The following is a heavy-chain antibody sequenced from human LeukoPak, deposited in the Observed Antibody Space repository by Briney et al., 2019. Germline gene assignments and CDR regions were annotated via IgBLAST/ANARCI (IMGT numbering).Heavy chain of an antibody. CDR3: ARHPFDGDYGDY. CDR2: IYDSGST. J-gene: IGHJ4*02. Sequence: SETLSLTCTVSGGSISNYYWSWIRQPPGKGLEWTGYIYDSGSTSYNPSLKSRVSMSVDTSKNQFSLKLSSVTAADTAVYYCARHPFDGDYGDYWGQGTLVTVSS. D-gene: IGHD4-17*01. CDR1: GGSISNYY. V-gene: IGHV4-59*08.